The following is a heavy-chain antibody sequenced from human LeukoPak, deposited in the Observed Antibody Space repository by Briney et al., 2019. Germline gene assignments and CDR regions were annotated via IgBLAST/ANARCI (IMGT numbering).Heavy chain of an antibody. V-gene: IGHV3-21*01. CDR3: ARGAGYYLDY. CDR2: ISSGSSYI. D-gene: IGHD3-22*01. CDR1: GFTFSTYS. Sequence: GGSLRLSCAASGFTFSTYSMNWVRQAPGKGLEWVSSISSGSSYIYYADSLKGRFTISRDNAKNSLYLQMNSLRAEDTAVYYCARGAGYYLDYWGQGTLVTVSS. J-gene: IGHJ4*02.